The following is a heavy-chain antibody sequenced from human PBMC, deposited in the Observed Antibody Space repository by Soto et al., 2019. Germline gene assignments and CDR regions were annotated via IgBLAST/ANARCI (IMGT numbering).Heavy chain of an antibody. CDR2: ISAYNGNT. J-gene: IGHJ4*02. Sequence: APVKVSCKASGYTFTSYGISWVRQAPGQGLEWMGWISAYNGNTNYAQKLQGRVTMTTDTSTSTAYMELRSLRSDDTAVYYCARDLRITMVRGVIGQAYWGQGTLVTVSS. V-gene: IGHV1-18*04. CDR3: ARDLRITMVRGVIGQAY. D-gene: IGHD3-10*01. CDR1: GYTFTSYG.